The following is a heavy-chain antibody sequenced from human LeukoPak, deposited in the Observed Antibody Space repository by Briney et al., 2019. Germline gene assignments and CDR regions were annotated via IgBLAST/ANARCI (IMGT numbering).Heavy chain of an antibody. Sequence: ASVKVSCKASGYTFTGYYMHWVRQAPGQGLEWMGWINPNSAGTNSAQMFQGRVTMTRDTSINTAYMELSRLTSDDTAVYYCARGGFITLRDYPDYWGQGTLVTVSS. D-gene: IGHD3-10*01. CDR3: ARGGFITLRDYPDY. CDR2: INPNSAGT. CDR1: GYTFTGYY. V-gene: IGHV1-2*02. J-gene: IGHJ4*02.